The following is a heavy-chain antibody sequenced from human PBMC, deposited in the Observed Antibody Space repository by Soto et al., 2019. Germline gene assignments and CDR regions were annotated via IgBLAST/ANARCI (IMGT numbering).Heavy chain of an antibody. CDR3: AHSHYDFWSGYYGYFDY. Sequence: QITLKESGPTLVKPTQTLTLTCTFSGFSLSTSAVGVGWIRQPPGKALEWLALIYWDDDKRYSPSLKGRLTINKETSKNQVVLTMTNMDPVDTATYYCAHSHYDFWSGYYGYFDYWGQGTLVTVSS. J-gene: IGHJ4*02. D-gene: IGHD3-3*01. CDR1: GFSLSTSAVG. V-gene: IGHV2-5*02. CDR2: IYWDDDK.